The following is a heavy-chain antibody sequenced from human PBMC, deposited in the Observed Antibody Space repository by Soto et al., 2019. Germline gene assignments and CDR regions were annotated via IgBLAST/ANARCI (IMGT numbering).Heavy chain of an antibody. Sequence: PGESLRLSCAASGFTFSSYGMHWVRQAPGKGLEWVAVIWYDGSNKYYADSVKGRFTISRDNSKNTLYLQMNGLRAEDTAVYYCARERADYYGSGSYTSRYYGMDVWGQGTTVTVSS. CDR2: IWYDGSNK. D-gene: IGHD3-10*01. V-gene: IGHV3-33*01. CDR3: ARERADYYGSGSYTSRYYGMDV. J-gene: IGHJ6*02. CDR1: GFTFSSYG.